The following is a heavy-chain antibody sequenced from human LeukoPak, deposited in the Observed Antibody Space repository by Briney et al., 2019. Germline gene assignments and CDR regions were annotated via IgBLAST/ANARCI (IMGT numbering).Heavy chain of an antibody. CDR3: ARHHYDYVWGSYRYTDY. Sequence: GGSLRLSCAASGFTFSSYGMHWVRQAPGKGLEWVAFIRYDGSNKYYADSVKGRFTISRDNAKNSLYLQMNSLRAEDTAVYYCARHHYDYVWGSYRYTDYWGQGTLVTVSS. CDR2: IRYDGSNK. CDR1: GFTFSSYG. V-gene: IGHV3-30*02. D-gene: IGHD3-16*02. J-gene: IGHJ4*02.